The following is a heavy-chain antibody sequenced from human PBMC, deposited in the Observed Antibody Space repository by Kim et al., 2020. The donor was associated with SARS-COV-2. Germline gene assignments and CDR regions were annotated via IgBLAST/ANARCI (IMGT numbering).Heavy chain of an antibody. Sequence: SETLSLTCTVSGGSISSYYWSWIRQPPGKGLEWIGYIYYSGSTNYNPSLKSRVTISVDTSKNQFSLKLSSVTAADTAVYYCARADYGGNLIPYWGQGTLVTVSS. D-gene: IGHD4-17*01. V-gene: IGHV4-59*01. CDR2: IYYSGST. CDR3: ARADYGGNLIPY. J-gene: IGHJ4*02. CDR1: GGSISSYY.